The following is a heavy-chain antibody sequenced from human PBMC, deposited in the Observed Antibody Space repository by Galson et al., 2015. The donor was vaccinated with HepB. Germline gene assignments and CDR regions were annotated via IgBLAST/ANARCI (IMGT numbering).Heavy chain of an antibody. CDR1: GFTFSSYS. CDR3: AKALYCTNDVCYHYFDY. D-gene: IGHD2-8*01. CDR2: VDSSSSTI. V-gene: IGHV3-48*01. J-gene: IGHJ4*02. Sequence: SLRLSCAASGFTFSSYSMNWVRQAPGKGLEWISYVDSSSSTIYYADSVKGRFTTSRDNAKNSLYLQMTSLRAEDTAVYYCAKALYCTNDVCYHYFDYWGQGTLVTVSS.